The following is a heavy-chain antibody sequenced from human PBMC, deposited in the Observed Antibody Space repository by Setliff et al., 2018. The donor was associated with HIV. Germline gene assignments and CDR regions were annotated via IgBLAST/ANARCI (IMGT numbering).Heavy chain of an antibody. CDR3: ARRGGYSYATDAFDI. J-gene: IGHJ3*02. D-gene: IGHD5-18*01. CDR1: GYTFTSYY. Sequence: ASVKVSCKASGYTFTSYYMHWVRQAPGQGLEWMGIINPSGGSASYAQKFQGRVTMTRDTSTSTVCMELSSLRSEDTAVYYCARRGGYSYATDAFDIWGQGTRVTVS. V-gene: IGHV1-46*01. CDR2: INPSGGSA.